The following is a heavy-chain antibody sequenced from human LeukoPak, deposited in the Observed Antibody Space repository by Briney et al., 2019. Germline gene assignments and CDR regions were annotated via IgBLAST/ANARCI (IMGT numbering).Heavy chain of an antibody. J-gene: IGHJ4*01. D-gene: IGHD3-10*01. V-gene: IGHV1-18*01. CDR2: VSTYNGNT. Sequence: EASVKVSCKASGYTFTNYGISWVRQAPGQGLEWLGCVSTYNGNTKYLQKLQGRVTMTTDTSTGTAYMELRSLRSDDTAVYYCAREVRGVIPLNDYWGQGTLVTVSS. CDR3: AREVRGVIPLNDY. CDR1: GYTFTNYG.